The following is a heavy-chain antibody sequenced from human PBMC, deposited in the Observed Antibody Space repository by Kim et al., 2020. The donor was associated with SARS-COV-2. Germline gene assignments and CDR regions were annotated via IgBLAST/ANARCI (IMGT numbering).Heavy chain of an antibody. J-gene: IGHJ6*02. D-gene: IGHD2-2*01. V-gene: IGHV1-69*13. CDR2: IIPIFDTA. CDR1: GGTFSSYA. CDR3: ARDRSCSSISCYGRSAYYYGMDV. Sequence: SVKVSCKASGGTFSSYAISWVRQAPGQGLEWMGGIIPIFDTANYAQKFQGRVTITADESTSTAYMELSSLRSEDTAVYYCARDRSCSSISCYGRSAYYYGMDVWGQGTTVTVSS.